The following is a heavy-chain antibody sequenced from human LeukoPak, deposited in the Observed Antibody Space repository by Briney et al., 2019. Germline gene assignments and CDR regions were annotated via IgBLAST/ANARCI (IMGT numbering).Heavy chain of an antibody. Sequence: SETLSLTCTVSGVSISSDYWSWIRLPPGKGLEWIGYIYYSGSSNYNPSLKSRVTMSVDTSKNQFSLTLTSLTAADTAVYYCARRLRQNLFDPWGQGTLVTVSS. CDR2: IYYSGSS. CDR3: ARRLRQNLFDP. D-gene: IGHD4-17*01. CDR1: GVSISSDY. V-gene: IGHV4-59*08. J-gene: IGHJ5*02.